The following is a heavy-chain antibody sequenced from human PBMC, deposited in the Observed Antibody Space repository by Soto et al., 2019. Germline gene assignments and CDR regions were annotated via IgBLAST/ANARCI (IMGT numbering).Heavy chain of an antibody. CDR2: IYYSGST. CDR3: ARVADYYDSSGYLPVVD. CDR1: GGSISSGGYY. V-gene: IGHV4-31*03. D-gene: IGHD3-22*01. J-gene: IGHJ4*02. Sequence: SETLSLTCTVSGGSISSGGYYWSWIRQHPGKGLEWIGYIYYSGSTYYNPSLKSRVTISVDTSKNQFSLKLSSVTAEDTALYYCARVADYYDSSGYLPVVDWGQGTLVTVSS.